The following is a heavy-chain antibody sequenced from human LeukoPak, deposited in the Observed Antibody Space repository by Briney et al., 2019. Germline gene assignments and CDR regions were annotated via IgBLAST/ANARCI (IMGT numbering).Heavy chain of an antibody. CDR3: ASGYSSGWYRPHFDY. V-gene: IGHV3-48*01. Sequence: GGSLRLSCAASGFTFSSYSMNWVRQAPGKGLEWVSYISSSSSTIYYADSVEGRFTISRDKAKNSLYLQMNSLRAEDTAVYYCASGYSSGWYRPHFDYWGQGTLVTVSS. D-gene: IGHD6-19*01. CDR1: GFTFSSYS. CDR2: ISSSSSTI. J-gene: IGHJ4*02.